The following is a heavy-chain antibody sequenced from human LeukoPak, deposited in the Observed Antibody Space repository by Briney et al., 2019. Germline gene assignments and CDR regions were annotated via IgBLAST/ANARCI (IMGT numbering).Heavy chain of an antibody. V-gene: IGHV3-23*01. CDR3: AKDLVYDRSGYYTPGAFDI. CDR1: GFTFSSYS. J-gene: IGHJ3*02. CDR2: ISGSGGST. D-gene: IGHD3-22*01. Sequence: GGSLRLSCAACGFTFSSYSMSWVRQAPGKGLEWVSAISGSGGSTYYADSVKGRFTISRDNSKNTLYLKISSLRAEDTAVYYCAKDLVYDRSGYYTPGAFDIWGQGTMVTVSS.